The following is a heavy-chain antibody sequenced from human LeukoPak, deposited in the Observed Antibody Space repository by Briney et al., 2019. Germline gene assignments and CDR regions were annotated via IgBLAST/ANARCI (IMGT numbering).Heavy chain of an antibody. J-gene: IGHJ4*02. CDR3: ASIAVAEGAGRGY. V-gene: IGHV4-30-2*01. CDR1: GGSISSGGYS. Sequence: TSQTLSLTCAVSGGSISSGGYSWSWIRQPPGKGLEWIGYIYHSGSTYYNPSLKSRVTISVDRSKNQFSLKLSSVTAADTAVYYCASIAVAEGAGRGYWGQGTLVTVSS. D-gene: IGHD6-19*01. CDR2: IYHSGST.